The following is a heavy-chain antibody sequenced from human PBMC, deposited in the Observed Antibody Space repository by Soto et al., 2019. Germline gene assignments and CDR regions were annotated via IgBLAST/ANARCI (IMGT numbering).Heavy chain of an antibody. CDR3: ARGPKGVFYYGMDV. CDR1: GFTFDDYG. V-gene: IGHV3-20*04. J-gene: IGHJ6*02. CDR2: INWNGGST. D-gene: IGHD3-16*01. Sequence: PGGSLRLSCAASGFTFDDYGMSWFRQAPGKGLEWVSGINWNGGSTGYADSVKGRFTISRDSAKNSLYLQMNSLRAEDTALYYCARGPKGVFYYGMDVWGQGTTVTV.